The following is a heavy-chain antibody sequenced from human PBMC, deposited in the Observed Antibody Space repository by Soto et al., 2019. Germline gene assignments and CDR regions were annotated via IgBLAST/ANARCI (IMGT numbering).Heavy chain of an antibody. CDR2: ISGSGDYT. CDR1: GFTFSSYA. Sequence: EVQLLESGGGLVQPGESLRLSCAASGFTFSSYAMTWVHQAPGKGLEWVSSISGSGDYTYFADSVKGRFTISRDNSKDTRYLQMSSLRVEDTAIYYCAKDSRSHPQGWFGPWGQGTLVTVSS. J-gene: IGHJ5*02. V-gene: IGHV3-23*01. CDR3: AKDSRSHPQGWFGP. D-gene: IGHD2-15*01.